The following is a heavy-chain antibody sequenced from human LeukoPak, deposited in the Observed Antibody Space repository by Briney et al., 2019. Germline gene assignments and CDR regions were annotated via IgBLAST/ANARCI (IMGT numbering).Heavy chain of an antibody. CDR1: GFPFSTYW. D-gene: IGHD5-12*01. V-gene: IGHV3-7*01. CDR2: IKNDGSEK. CDR3: TRDSGLTGYDLLDY. Sequence: PGGSLRLSCAASGFPFSTYWITWLRQAPGKGLEWVANIKNDGSEKNYVDSVKGRFTISRDNAENSLFLQMNSLRVEDTAIYYCTRDSGLTGYDLLDYWGQGTLVTVSS. J-gene: IGHJ4*02.